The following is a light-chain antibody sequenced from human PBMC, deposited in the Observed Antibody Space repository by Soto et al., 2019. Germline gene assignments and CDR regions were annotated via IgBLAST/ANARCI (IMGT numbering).Light chain of an antibody. CDR1: QSISNS. V-gene: IGKV1-5*03. CDR3: QQYNSYWT. J-gene: IGKJ1*01. CDR2: KAS. Sequence: DIQMTQSPSTLSASVGDRVTITCRASQSISNSLAWYQQKPGKAPKLLIYKASSLESGVPLRFSGSESGTEFTLTISSVQPDDFVTYYCQQYNSYWTFGQGTKVEIK.